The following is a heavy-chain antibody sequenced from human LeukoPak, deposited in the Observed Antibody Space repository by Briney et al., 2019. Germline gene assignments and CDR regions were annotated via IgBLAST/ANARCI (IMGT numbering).Heavy chain of an antibody. CDR2: IKQDGSEK. Sequence: GGSLRLSCAASGFTFSSYWMSWVRQAPGKGLEWVANIKQDGSEKYYVDSVKGRFTISRDNAKNSLYLQMNSLRAEDTAVYYCARVKYQLLDDAFDIWGQGTMVTVSS. J-gene: IGHJ3*02. CDR1: GFTFSSYW. D-gene: IGHD2-2*01. CDR3: ARVKYQLLDDAFDI. V-gene: IGHV3-7*01.